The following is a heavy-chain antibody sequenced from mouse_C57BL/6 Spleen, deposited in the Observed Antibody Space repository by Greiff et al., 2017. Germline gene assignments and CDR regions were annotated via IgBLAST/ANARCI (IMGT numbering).Heavy chain of an antibody. Sequence: VQLQQPGADLVKPGASVTVSCKASGYSFTSYWMHWVKQRPGQGLEWIGRIHRSDSDTKYNQNLKGKARFTVDNYSSTAYMQHSSLTSEDSAVYDYAIQTAQSTKAYWGQGTLVTVSA. CDR3: AIQTAQSTKAY. V-gene: IGHV1-74*01. CDR1: GYSFTSYW. J-gene: IGHJ3*01. D-gene: IGHD3-2*02. CDR2: IHRSDSDT.